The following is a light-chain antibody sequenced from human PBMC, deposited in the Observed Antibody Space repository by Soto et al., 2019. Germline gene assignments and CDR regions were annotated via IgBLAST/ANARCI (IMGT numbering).Light chain of an antibody. J-gene: IGKJ1*01. Sequence: EIVLTQSPATLSLSPGERATLSCRASQSVSSYLAWYQQTPGQAPRLLIYDASNRATGIPARFSGSGSGTDFTLTISSLEPEDFAVYYCQQRSNWPRTFGPGTKVEIK. CDR1: QSVSSY. CDR2: DAS. CDR3: QQRSNWPRT. V-gene: IGKV3-11*01.